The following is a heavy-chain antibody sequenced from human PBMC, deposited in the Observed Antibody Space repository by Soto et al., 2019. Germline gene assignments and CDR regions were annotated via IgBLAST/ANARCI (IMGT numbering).Heavy chain of an antibody. CDR2: IIPIIGTP. CDR3: ARGRDDYSFRDGFDI. CDR1: GGTFSTYA. J-gene: IGHJ3*02. Sequence: QVHLVQSGAEVKKPGSSVKVSCKASGGTFSTYAISWVRQAPGQGPEWMGGIIPIIGTPNYAQKFQGRVTITADESTTTAYMELSSLKAEDTAIYYCARGRDDYSFRDGFDIWGQGTMVTVS. D-gene: IGHD4-4*01. V-gene: IGHV1-69*01.